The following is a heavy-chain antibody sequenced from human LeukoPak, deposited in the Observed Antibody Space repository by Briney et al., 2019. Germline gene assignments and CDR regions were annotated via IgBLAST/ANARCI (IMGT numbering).Heavy chain of an antibody. Sequence: SETLSLTCTVSGGSISSYYWSWIRQPPGKGLEWIGYIYYSGGTNYNPSLKSRVTISVDTSENQFSLKLSSVTAADTAVYYCARGRRVAGEYYFDYWGQGTLVTVSS. V-gene: IGHV4-59*01. J-gene: IGHJ4*02. CDR3: ARGRRVAGEYYFDY. CDR1: GGSISSYY. D-gene: IGHD6-19*01. CDR2: IYYSGGT.